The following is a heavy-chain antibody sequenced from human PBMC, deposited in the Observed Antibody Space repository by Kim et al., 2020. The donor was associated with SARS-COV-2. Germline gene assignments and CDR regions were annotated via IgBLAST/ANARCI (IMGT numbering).Heavy chain of an antibody. D-gene: IGHD4-4*01. Sequence: SETLSLTCTVSGGSISSSRYYWGWIRQSPGKGLEWIGSIFYSGNTYHNPSLKSQVTMSVDTSKNQFSLKLTSVTAADTAVYYCVHSRSNYVQYYFDYWGQGTLVTVSS. CDR1: GGSISSSRYY. V-gene: IGHV4-39*07. J-gene: IGHJ4*02. CDR2: IFYSGNT. CDR3: VHSRSNYVQYYFDY.